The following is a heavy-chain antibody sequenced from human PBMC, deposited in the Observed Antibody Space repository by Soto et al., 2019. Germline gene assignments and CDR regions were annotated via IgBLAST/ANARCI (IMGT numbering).Heavy chain of an antibody. J-gene: IGHJ4*02. V-gene: IGHV3-7*03. CDR3: VKDGGYCSSSTCYSPRNHYFDS. CDR2: IKFDGSEK. CDR1: GFIFSDYW. D-gene: IGHD2-2*01. Sequence: GGALRLSCAASGFIFSDYWMSWVRQAPGKGPEWVANIKFDGSEKQYVDSVRGRFTISRDNSRNSLFLQMNSLRAGDTAVYYCVKDGGYCSSSTCYSPRNHYFDSWGQGTLVTVSS.